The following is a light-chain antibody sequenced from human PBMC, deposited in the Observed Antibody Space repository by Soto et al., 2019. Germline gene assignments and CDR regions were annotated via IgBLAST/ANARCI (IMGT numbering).Light chain of an antibody. CDR3: SAYKITNTYV. CDR2: EVM. V-gene: IGLV2-14*01. Sequence: QSVLTQPASVSGSPGQSITIYCTGTSSDVGGYNYVSWYQQHPGKAPKLMIYEVMERPSGVSNRFSGSKYGYHASLYILVLQAEDEADYYCSAYKITNTYVFVTGTKVTGL. J-gene: IGLJ1*01. CDR1: SSDVGGYNY.